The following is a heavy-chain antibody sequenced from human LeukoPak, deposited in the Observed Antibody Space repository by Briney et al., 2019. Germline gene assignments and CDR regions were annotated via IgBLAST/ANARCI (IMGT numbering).Heavy chain of an antibody. D-gene: IGHD4-17*01. CDR1: GFTFSDYY. J-gene: IGHJ4*02. CDR2: ISSSGSTI. Sequence: GGSLRLSCAASGFTFSDYYMSWIRQAPGKGLEWVSYISSSGSTIYYADSVKGRFTISRDNAKNSLYLQMNSLRAEDTAVYYCAKGGLATVTTYYFDYWGQGTLVTVSS. V-gene: IGHV3-11*01. CDR3: AKGGLATVTTYYFDY.